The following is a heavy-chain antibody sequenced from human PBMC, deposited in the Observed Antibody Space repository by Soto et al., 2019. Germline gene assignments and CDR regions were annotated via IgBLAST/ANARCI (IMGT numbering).Heavy chain of an antibody. D-gene: IGHD6-19*01. CDR3: ARHATPRGWYDPFDY. V-gene: IGHV4-59*08. CDR1: GGSIKSYY. CDR2: IYHSGST. Sequence: ASETLSLTCTVSGGSIKSYYWSWIRQPPGKGLEWIGHIYHSGSTNYNPSLKSRVTISVDTSKNQFSLKLSSVTAADTAVYYCARHATPRGWYDPFDYWGQGTLVTVSS. J-gene: IGHJ4*02.